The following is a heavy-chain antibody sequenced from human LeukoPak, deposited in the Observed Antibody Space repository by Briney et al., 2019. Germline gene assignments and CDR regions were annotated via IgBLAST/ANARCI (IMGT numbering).Heavy chain of an antibody. CDR3: ARGSSRSDYFDY. Sequence: PSQTLPLTCTVSGGSISSGSYYWSWIRQPAGKELEWIGRIYTTGSTNYSPSLKSRVTISADTSKNQFSLKLSSVTAADTAVYYCARGSSRSDYFDYWGQGTLVTVSS. CDR1: GGSISSGSYY. V-gene: IGHV4-61*02. CDR2: IYTTGST. J-gene: IGHJ4*02.